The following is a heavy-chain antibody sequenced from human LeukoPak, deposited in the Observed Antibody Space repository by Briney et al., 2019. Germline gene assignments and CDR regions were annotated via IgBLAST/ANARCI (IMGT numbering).Heavy chain of an antibody. CDR2: INHSGST. J-gene: IGHJ5*02. V-gene: IGHV4-34*01. CDR1: GGSFSGYY. CDR3: AGVWSGYYWGNWFDP. Sequence: SETLPLTCAVYGGSFSGYYWSWIRQPPGKGLEWIGEINHSGSTNYNPSLKSRVTISVDTSKNQFSLKLSSVTAADTAVYYCAGVWSGYYWGNWFDPWGQGTLVTVSS. D-gene: IGHD3-3*01.